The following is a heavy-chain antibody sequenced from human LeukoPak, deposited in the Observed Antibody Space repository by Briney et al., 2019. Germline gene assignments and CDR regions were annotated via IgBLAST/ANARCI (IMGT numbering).Heavy chain of an antibody. D-gene: IGHD1-26*01. V-gene: IGHV3-21*01. Sequence: GGSLRLSCAASGFTFSSYGMHWVRQAPGKGLEWVSSISSSSSYIYYADSVKGRFTISRDNAKNSLYVQMNSLRAEDTAVYYCARATWDPNYYYYMDVWGKGTTVTISS. J-gene: IGHJ6*03. CDR1: GFTFSSYG. CDR3: ARATWDPNYYYYMDV. CDR2: ISSSSSYI.